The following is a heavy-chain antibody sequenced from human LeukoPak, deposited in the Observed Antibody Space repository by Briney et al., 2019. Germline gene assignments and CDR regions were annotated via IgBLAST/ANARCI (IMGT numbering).Heavy chain of an antibody. D-gene: IGHD3-10*01. CDR1: GGSISTSNW. CDR2: IYHSGST. Sequence: SETLSLTCAVSGGSISTSNWWSWVRQPPGKGLEWIGEIYHSGSTTYNPSLKSRLTISVDKSKNQFSLNLSSVTAADTAVYYCARRYYGSGNNYFDYWGQGTLVTVFS. J-gene: IGHJ4*02. CDR3: ARRYYGSGNNYFDY. V-gene: IGHV4-4*02.